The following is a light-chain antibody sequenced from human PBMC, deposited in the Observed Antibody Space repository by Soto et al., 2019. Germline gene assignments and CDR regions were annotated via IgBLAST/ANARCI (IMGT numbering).Light chain of an antibody. CDR1: QSISSY. J-gene: IGKJ4*01. V-gene: IGKV1-39*01. CDR3: QQSYSGPLT. CDR2: AAS. Sequence: DIQMTQSPSSLSASVGDRVTITCRASQSISSYLNWYQQKPGKAPKVLIYAASSLQSGVPSRFSGIGSGTDFMLSISSLQPEDFATYYCQQSYSGPLTFGGGTKVEL.